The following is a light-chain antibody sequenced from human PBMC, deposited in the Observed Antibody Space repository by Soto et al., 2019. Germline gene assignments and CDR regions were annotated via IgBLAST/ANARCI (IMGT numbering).Light chain of an antibody. CDR2: RTS. J-gene: IGKJ1*01. V-gene: IGKV3-20*01. CDR1: QSISSN. Sequence: EIVMTQSPATLSVSPGERATLSCRASQSISSNLAWYQQKPGQAPRLLMFRTSNRATGIPDRFSGSGSGTDFTLTISRLEPEDFAVYYCQQYGSSGTFGQGTKVDI. CDR3: QQYGSSGT.